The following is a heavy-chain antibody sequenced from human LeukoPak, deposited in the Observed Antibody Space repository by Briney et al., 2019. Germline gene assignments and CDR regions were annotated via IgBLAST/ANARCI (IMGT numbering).Heavy chain of an antibody. J-gene: IGHJ4*02. CDR2: IYHSGSP. CDR3: ARSRVGTGYFDY. D-gene: IGHD1-14*01. CDR1: GYSISSGYY. Sequence: SETLSLTCTVSGYSISSGYYWGWSRQPPGKGLEWMGSIYHSGSPYYNPSIKSRVTLSVHTSKNQFSLKLSSVTAADTAVYYCARSRVGTGYFDYWGQGTLVTVSS. V-gene: IGHV4-38-2*02.